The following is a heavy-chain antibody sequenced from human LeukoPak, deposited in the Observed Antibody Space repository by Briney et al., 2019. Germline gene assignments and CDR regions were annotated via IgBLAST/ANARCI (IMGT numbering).Heavy chain of an antibody. V-gene: IGHV5-51*01. CDR1: GYSFTSYW. CDR2: IYPGDSDT. D-gene: IGHD6-19*01. J-gene: IGHJ6*02. CDR3: ARRIAVAGDGAYYGMDV. Sequence: GESLKISCKASGYSFTSYWIGWVRQMPGKGLEWMGIIYPGDSDTRYSPSFQGQVTISADKSINTAYLQWSSLRASDTAMYYCARRIAVAGDGAYYGMDVWGQGTTVTVSS.